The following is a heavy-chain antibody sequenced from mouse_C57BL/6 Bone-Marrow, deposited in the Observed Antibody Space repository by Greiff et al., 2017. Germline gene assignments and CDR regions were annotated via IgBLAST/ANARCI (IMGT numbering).Heavy chain of an antibody. D-gene: IGHD1-1*01. V-gene: IGHV1-69*01. CDR2: IDPSDSYT. CDR3: ARDYGSSYDWYFDV. J-gene: IGHJ1*03. CDR1: GYTFTSYW. Sequence: QVQLQQPGAALVMPGASVKLSCKASGYTFTSYWMHWVKQRPGQVLAWIGEIDPSDSYTTYNQKFKGKSTLTVDKSSSTAYMQLSSLTSEDSAVYYCARDYGSSYDWYFDVWGTVTTVTVSS.